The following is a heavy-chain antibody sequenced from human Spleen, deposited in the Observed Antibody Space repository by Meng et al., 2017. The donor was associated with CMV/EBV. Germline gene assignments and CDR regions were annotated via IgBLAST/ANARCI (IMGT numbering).Heavy chain of an antibody. CDR1: GYTFTSYG. V-gene: IGHV1-18*01. Sequence: QVPVLQSGAGVKRPGASVKGSCKASGYTFTSYGISWVRQAPGQGLEWMGWISAYNGNTNYAQKLQGRVTMTTDTSTSTAYMELRSLRSDDTAVYYCARYCSGGSCYSPLDYWGQGTLVTVSS. CDR3: ARYCSGGSCYSPLDY. J-gene: IGHJ4*02. CDR2: ISAYNGNT. D-gene: IGHD2-15*01.